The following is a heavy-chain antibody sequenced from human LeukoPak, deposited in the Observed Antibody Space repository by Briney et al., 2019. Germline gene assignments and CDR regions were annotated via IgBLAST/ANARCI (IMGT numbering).Heavy chain of an antibody. Sequence: GGSLRLSCAASGFTFSSYSMNWVRQAPGKGLEWVSSISSSSSYIYYADSVMGRFTISRDNAKNSLYLQMNSLRAEDTAVYYCARDLRSYGFREDDAFDIWGQGTMVTVSS. CDR2: ISSSSSYI. CDR3: ARDLRSYGFREDDAFDI. CDR1: GFTFSSYS. V-gene: IGHV3-21*01. D-gene: IGHD5-18*01. J-gene: IGHJ3*02.